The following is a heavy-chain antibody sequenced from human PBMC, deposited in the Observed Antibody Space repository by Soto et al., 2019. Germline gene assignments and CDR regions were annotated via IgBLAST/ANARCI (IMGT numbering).Heavy chain of an antibody. CDR3: ARHLTYCSAGSCYSDFPYYGMDV. CDR1: GGSISSSSYY. V-gene: IGHV4-39*01. CDR2: IFYSGST. Sequence: QLQLQESGPGLVKPSETLSLTCTVSGGSISSSSYYWGWIRQPPGKGLEWIGSIFYSGSTYYNPSLTSRVTTSVDTSKHQFSLKLSSVTAADTAVYYCARHLTYCSAGSCYSDFPYYGMDVWGQGTTVTVSS. D-gene: IGHD2-15*01. J-gene: IGHJ6*02.